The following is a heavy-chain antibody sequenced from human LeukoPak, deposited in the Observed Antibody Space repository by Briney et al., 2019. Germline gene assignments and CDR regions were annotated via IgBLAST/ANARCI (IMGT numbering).Heavy chain of an antibody. CDR2: FDPEDGET. CDR1: GYTLTELS. D-gene: IGHD2-2*01. V-gene: IGHV1-24*01. J-gene: IGHJ6*03. Sequence: ASVKVSCKVSGYTLTELSMHWVRQAPGKGLEWMGGFDPEDGETIYAQKFQGRVTMTEDTSTDTAYMELSSLRSEDTAVYYCATGGAFCSSTSCPRLASYYYYYMDVWGKGTTVTVSS. CDR3: ATGGAFCSSTSCPRLASYYYYYMDV.